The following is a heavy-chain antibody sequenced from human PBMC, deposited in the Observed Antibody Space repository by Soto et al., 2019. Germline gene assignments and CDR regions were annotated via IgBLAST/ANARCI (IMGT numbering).Heavy chain of an antibody. D-gene: IGHD6-19*01. V-gene: IGHV4-30-2*01. CDR3: ARAGDLGAVAVDY. Sequence: QLQLQESGSGLVKPSQTLSLTCAVSGGSISSGGYSWSWIRQPPGKGLEWIGYIYHSGSTYYNPALKSRVTISVDRSKNQFSLKLSSVTAADTAVYYCARAGDLGAVAVDYWGQGTLVTVSS. J-gene: IGHJ4*02. CDR1: GGSISSGGYS. CDR2: IYHSGST.